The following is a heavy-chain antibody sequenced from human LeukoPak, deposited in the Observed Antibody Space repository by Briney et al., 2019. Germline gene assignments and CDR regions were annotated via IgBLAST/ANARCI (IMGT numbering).Heavy chain of an antibody. CDR3: ARGRGYDFWSGYII. V-gene: IGHV3-20*04. J-gene: IGHJ3*02. CDR2: INWNGGST. Sequence: PGGSLRLSCAASGFTFDDYGMSWVRQAPGKGLEWVSGINWNGGSTGYADSVKGRFTISRDNAKNSLYLQMNSLRAEDTALYYCARGRGYDFWSGYIIWGQGTMVTVSS. D-gene: IGHD3-3*01. CDR1: GFTFDDYG.